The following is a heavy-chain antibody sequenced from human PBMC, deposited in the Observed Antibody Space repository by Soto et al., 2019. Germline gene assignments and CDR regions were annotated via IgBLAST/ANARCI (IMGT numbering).Heavy chain of an antibody. CDR3: AKGGAYYYYYGMDV. CDR2: TYYSGST. V-gene: IGHV4-61*01. CDR1: GDSVSNGNSY. J-gene: IGHJ6*02. Sequence: PSETLSLTCTVSGDSVSNGNSYWSWIRQPPGKGLVSIGYTYYSGSTNYNPTRKSRVTISVDTSKQQFSLRLSSVTAADAAEYYSAKGGAYYYYYGMDVWGQGTTVTVSS.